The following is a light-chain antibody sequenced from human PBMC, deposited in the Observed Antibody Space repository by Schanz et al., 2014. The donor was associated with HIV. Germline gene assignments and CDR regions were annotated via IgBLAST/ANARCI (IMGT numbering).Light chain of an antibody. Sequence: EIVLTQSPGSLSLSPGERATLSCGASPRLSSSYLAWYQQKRDQPPRLVIYATSTRAAGIPDRFSGTGSGTDFTLTISSLEPEDFAVYYCQQYGSSPKTFGQGTKLEI. CDR1: PRLSSSY. CDR3: QQYGSSPKT. CDR2: ATS. J-gene: IGKJ2*01. V-gene: IGKV3-20*01.